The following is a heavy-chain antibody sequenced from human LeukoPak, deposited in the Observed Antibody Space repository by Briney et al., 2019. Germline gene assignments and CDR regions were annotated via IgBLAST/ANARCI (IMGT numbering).Heavy chain of an antibody. Sequence: GSLRLSCAASGFTFSSYWMSWVRQAPGKGLEWIGSIYYSGSTYYNPSLKSRVTISVDTSKNQFSLKLSSVTAADTAVYYCARHANTMIVVVWGQGTLVTVSS. J-gene: IGHJ4*02. CDR2: IYYSGST. V-gene: IGHV4-39*01. CDR3: ARHANTMIVVV. D-gene: IGHD3-22*01. CDR1: GFTFSSYW.